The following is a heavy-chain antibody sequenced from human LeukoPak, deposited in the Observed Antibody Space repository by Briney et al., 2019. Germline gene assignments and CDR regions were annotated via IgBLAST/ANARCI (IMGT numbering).Heavy chain of an antibody. CDR3: AKDFAYGDYVEGAFDI. V-gene: IGHV3-9*01. CDR1: GFTFDDYA. J-gene: IGHJ3*02. Sequence: GRSLRLSCAASGFTFDDYAMHWVRHAPGKGLEWVSGISWNSGSIGYADSVKGRFTISRDNAKNSLYLQMNSLRAEDTAFYYCAKDFAYGDYVEGAFDIRGQGTMVTVSS. CDR2: ISWNSGSI. D-gene: IGHD4-17*01.